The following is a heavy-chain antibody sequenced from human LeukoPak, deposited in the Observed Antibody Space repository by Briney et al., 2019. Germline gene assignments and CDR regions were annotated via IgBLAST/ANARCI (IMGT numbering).Heavy chain of an antibody. CDR1: GFTFSSYG. CDR2: ISYDGSNK. Sequence: SLRLSCAASGFTFSSYGMHWVRQAPGKGLEWVAVISYDGSNKYYADSVKGRFTISRDNSKNTLYLQMNSLRAEDTAVYYCARSDTTMVRGVYYYYMDVWGKGTTVTISS. J-gene: IGHJ6*03. D-gene: IGHD3-10*01. CDR3: ARSDTTMVRGVYYYYMDV. V-gene: IGHV3-30*03.